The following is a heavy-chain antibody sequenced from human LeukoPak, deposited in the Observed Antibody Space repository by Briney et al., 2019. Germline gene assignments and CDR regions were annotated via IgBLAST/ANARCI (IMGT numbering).Heavy chain of an antibody. CDR3: ARDERQYSSQVNYYFYMDV. CDR2: ISYSGSP. D-gene: IGHD6-19*01. Sequence: SETLSLTCTVSGGSISSSSYYWDWIRQPPGKGLEWIGSISYSGSPSYKPSLKSRLSISLDTSKNQFSLKLTSVTAADAAVYYCARDERQYSSQVNYYFYMDVWGKGTTVTVSS. V-gene: IGHV4-39*07. J-gene: IGHJ6*03. CDR1: GGSISSSSYY.